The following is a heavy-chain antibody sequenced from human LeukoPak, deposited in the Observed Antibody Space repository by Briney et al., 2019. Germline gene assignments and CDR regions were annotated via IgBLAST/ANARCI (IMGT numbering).Heavy chain of an antibody. D-gene: IGHD3-3*01. Sequence: GGSLRLSCAVSGFTFSSYDMHWVRQATGKGLEWVSAIGTAGDTYYPGSVKGRFTISRDNSKNTLYLQMNSLRAEDTAVYYCAKVSSYDFWSGFLDWGQGTLVTVST. V-gene: IGHV3-13*01. CDR2: IGTAGDT. CDR3: AKVSSYDFWSGFLD. J-gene: IGHJ4*02. CDR1: GFTFSSYD.